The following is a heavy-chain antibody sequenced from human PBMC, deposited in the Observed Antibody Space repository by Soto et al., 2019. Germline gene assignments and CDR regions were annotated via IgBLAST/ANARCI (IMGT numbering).Heavy chain of an antibody. J-gene: IGHJ4*02. CDR2: IIPIFGTA. CDR3: ARHTGNCISTSCYELFDY. D-gene: IGHD2-2*01. CDR1: GGTFSSYA. V-gene: IGHV1-69*12. Sequence: QVQLVQSGAEVKKPGSSVKVSCKASGGTFSSYAISWVRQAPGQGPEWMGGIIPIFGTANYAQKFQGRVTITADESTSTAYMELSSLRSEDTAVYYCARHTGNCISTSCYELFDYWGQGTLVTVSS.